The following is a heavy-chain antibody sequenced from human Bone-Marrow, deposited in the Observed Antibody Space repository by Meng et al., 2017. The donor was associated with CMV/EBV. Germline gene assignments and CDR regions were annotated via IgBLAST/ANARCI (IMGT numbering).Heavy chain of an antibody. Sequence: LETLSLTCTVSGGSISSYYWSWIRQPPGKGLEWIGYIYYSGSTNYNPSLKSRVTISVDTSKNQFSLKLSSVTAADTAVYYCAGSYYDFWSGYSAADYYYYYGMDVWGQGTTVTVSS. CDR2: IYYSGST. V-gene: IGHV4-59*01. CDR1: GGSISSYY. CDR3: AGSYYDFWSGYSAADYYYYYGMDV. J-gene: IGHJ6*02. D-gene: IGHD3-3*01.